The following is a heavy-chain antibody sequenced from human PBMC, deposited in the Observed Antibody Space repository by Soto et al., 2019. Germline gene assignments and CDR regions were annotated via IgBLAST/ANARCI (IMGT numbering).Heavy chain of an antibody. J-gene: IGHJ3*02. D-gene: IGHD3-16*01. CDR1: GFTFSSYA. CDR2: ISYDGRDR. CDR3: AGEGGAGDAFDI. Sequence: QVQLVESGGGVVQPGRSLRLSCVASGFTFSSYAMHWVRQAPGKGLEWVAFISYDGRDRFHADSVKGRFTISSDNSKNTRYLQMNSRTPEDTAVYYRAGEGGAGDAFDIWGQGRIVAVSS. V-gene: IGHV3-30*01.